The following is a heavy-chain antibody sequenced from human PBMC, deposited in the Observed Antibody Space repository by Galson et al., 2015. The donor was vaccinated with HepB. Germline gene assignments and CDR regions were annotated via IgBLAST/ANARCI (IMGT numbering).Heavy chain of an antibody. J-gene: IGHJ4*02. V-gene: IGHV3-33*01. CDR2: IWYDASNK. Sequence: SLRLSCAASGFTFSNYGMHWVRQAPGKGLEWVAVIWYDASNKYHADSVKGRFTISRDNSENTLYLQMNSLRADDTAVYYCARGARSSSASNIDYWGQGTLVTVSS. CDR1: GFTFSNYG. D-gene: IGHD1-26*01. CDR3: ARGARSSSASNIDY.